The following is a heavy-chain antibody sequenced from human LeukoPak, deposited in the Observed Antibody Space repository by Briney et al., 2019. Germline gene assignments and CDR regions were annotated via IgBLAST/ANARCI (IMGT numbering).Heavy chain of an antibody. CDR1: GGSISSYY. D-gene: IGHD2-15*01. CDR2: IYYSGTT. V-gene: IGHV4-59*01. CDR3: ARSVEGYCSGGSCYSYYYYMDV. J-gene: IGHJ6*03. Sequence: SETLSLTCTVSGGSISSYYWSWIRQPPGKGLEWIGYIYYSGTTNYSPSLESRVTISVDTSKNQFSLKLTSVTAADTAVYYCARSVEGYCSGGSCYSYYYYMDVWGKGTTVTVSS.